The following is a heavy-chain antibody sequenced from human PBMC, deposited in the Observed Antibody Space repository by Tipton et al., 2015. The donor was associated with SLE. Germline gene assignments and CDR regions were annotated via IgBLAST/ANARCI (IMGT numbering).Heavy chain of an antibody. D-gene: IGHD6-6*01. CDR3: ARGIVAAFYY. CDR1: GGSISTYH. Sequence: TLSLTCTVSGGSISTYHWSWIRQPPGKGLEWIGYMSYTGTNNYNPSLRGRVAISGDTSKNQFSLKLSSVTAADTAVYYCARGIVAAFYYWGQGTLVTVSS. V-gene: IGHV4-59*12. J-gene: IGHJ4*02. CDR2: MSYTGTN.